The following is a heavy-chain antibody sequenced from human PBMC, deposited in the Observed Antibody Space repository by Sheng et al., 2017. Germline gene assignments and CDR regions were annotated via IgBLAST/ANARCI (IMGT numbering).Heavy chain of an antibody. CDR1: GFTFSSYE. Sequence: EVQLVESGGGLVQPGGSLRLSCAASGFTFSSYEMNWVRQAPGKGLEWVSYISSSGSTIYYADSVKGRFTISRDNAKNSLYLQMNSLRVEDTAVYYCAREDTAMAFPDYWGQGALVTVSS. V-gene: IGHV3-48*03. J-gene: IGHJ4*02. D-gene: IGHD5-18*01. CDR3: AREDTAMAFPDY. CDR2: ISSSGSTI.